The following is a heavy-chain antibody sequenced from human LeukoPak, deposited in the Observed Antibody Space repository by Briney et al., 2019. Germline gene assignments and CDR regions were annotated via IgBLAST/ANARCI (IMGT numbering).Heavy chain of an antibody. V-gene: IGHV1-2*02. J-gene: IGHJ3*01. CDR3: AAFGGQWLVRGDVAFDV. Sequence: ASVKVSCKASGYTFTDYYMHWVRQDPGQGLEWMGWINPNSGSTNYAQKFQGRVTMTRDTSISTAYMELSSLRSDDTAVYYCAAFGGQWLVRGDVAFDVWGQGTMVSVSS. CDR2: INPNSGST. CDR1: GYTFTDYY. D-gene: IGHD6-19*01.